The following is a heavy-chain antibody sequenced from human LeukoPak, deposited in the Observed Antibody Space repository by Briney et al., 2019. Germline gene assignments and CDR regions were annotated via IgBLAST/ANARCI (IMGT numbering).Heavy chain of an antibody. D-gene: IGHD4-23*01. J-gene: IGHJ5*02. V-gene: IGHV1-69*05. CDR3: ARDPGTRVVTPGVIWFDP. Sequence: SVKVSCKASGGTFSSYAISWVRQAPGQGLEWMGRIIPIFGTANYAQKFQGRVTITTDESTSTAYMELSSLRSEDTAVHYCARDPGTRVVTPGVIWFDPWGQGTLVTVSS. CDR1: GGTFSSYA. CDR2: IIPIFGTA.